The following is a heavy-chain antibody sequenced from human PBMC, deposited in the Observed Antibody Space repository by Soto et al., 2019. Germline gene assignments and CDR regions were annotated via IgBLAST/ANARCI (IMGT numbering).Heavy chain of an antibody. J-gene: IGHJ6*02. CDR1: EFTFSIYA. CDR2: ISGGGGTT. CDR3: AKGKVAYDNSGLQYFYYFPMNV. D-gene: IGHD3-22*01. Sequence: GGSLRLSCAASEFTFSIYAMNLVLQAPGKGLDWVSVISGGGGTTYYADSVKGRFRISRDNSKNTLYLQMNSLRVEDTAVYYCAKGKVAYDNSGLQYFYYFPMNVWGQGTTVTVSS. V-gene: IGHV3-23*01.